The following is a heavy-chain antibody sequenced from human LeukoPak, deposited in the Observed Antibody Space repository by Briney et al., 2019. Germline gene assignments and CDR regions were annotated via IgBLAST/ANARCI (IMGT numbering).Heavy chain of an antibody. Sequence: SETLSLTCTVSGGSISSYYWSWIRQPPGKGLEWIGYVDYSGSTNYNPSLNSRVTISVDTSKNQFSLKLTSVTAADTAVYYCARTRTVYQYYYYMDVWGKGTTATVAS. CDR1: GGSISSYY. D-gene: IGHD2-2*01. CDR2: VDYSGST. CDR3: ARTRTVYQYYYYMDV. J-gene: IGHJ6*03. V-gene: IGHV4-59*01.